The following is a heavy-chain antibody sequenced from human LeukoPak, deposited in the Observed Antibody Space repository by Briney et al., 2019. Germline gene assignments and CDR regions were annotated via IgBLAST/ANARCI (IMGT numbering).Heavy chain of an antibody. CDR3: ARGNILTDYCFDF. Sequence: SETLSLTCAVYGGSITGYYWSWIRQTPGRGLEWVGEIHYTGATSYNPSLKSRATISTDTSKNQFSLRLSSVTAADTAVYYCARGNILTDYCFDFWGQGALVTVSS. J-gene: IGHJ4*02. CDR2: IHYTGAT. CDR1: GGSITGYY. D-gene: IGHD3-9*01. V-gene: IGHV4-34*01.